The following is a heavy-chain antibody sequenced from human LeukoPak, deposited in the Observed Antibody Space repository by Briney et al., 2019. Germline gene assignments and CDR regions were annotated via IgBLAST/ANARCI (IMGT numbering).Heavy chain of an antibody. V-gene: IGHV3-21*01. CDR2: ISSSSSYI. J-gene: IGHJ4*02. Sequence: GGSLRLSCAASGFTFSSYSMNWVRQAPGKGLEWVSSISSSSSYIYYADSVKGRFTISRDNAKNSLYLQMNSLRAEDTAVYYCARYGDRRGELDYWGQGTLDTVSS. D-gene: IGHD3-10*01. CDR3: ARYGDRRGELDY. CDR1: GFTFSSYS.